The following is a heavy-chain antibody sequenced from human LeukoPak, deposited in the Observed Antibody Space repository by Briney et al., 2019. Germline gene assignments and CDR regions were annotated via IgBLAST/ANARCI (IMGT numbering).Heavy chain of an antibody. D-gene: IGHD3-16*01. J-gene: IGHJ3*02. CDR3: ASYDMGAFDI. Sequence: GGSLRLSSAASGFTFSSYSMNWVRQAPGKGLEWVSYISSSSSTIYYADSVKGRFTISRDNAKNSLYLQMNSLRAEDTAVYYCASYDMGAFDIWGQGTMVTVSS. CDR2: ISSSSSTI. V-gene: IGHV3-48*01. CDR1: GFTFSSYS.